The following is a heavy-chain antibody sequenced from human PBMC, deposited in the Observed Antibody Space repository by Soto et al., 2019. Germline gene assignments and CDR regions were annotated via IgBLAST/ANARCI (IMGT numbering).Heavy chain of an antibody. CDR1: GGTFSSYA. CDR2: IIPIFGTA. D-gene: IGHD3-16*01. J-gene: IGHJ6*02. CDR3: ASRSYVSNLYYYYGMDV. V-gene: IGHV1-69*06. Sequence: GASVKVSCKASGGTFSSYAISWVRQAPGQGLEWMGGIIPIFGTANYAQKFQGRVTITADKSTSTAYMELRSLRSEDTAVYYCASRSYVSNLYYYYGMDVWGQGTTVTAP.